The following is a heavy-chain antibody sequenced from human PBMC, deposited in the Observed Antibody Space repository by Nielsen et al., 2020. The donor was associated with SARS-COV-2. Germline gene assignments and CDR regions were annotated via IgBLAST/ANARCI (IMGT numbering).Heavy chain of an antibody. D-gene: IGHD5-12*01. V-gene: IGHV3-23*01. CDR1: GFTFSSYA. J-gene: IGHJ3*01. Sequence: GGSLRLSCAASGFTFSSYAMSWVRQAPGKGLEWVSAISGSGGSTYYADSVKGRFTISRDNAKNSLYLQMNSLRVEDTAFYYCVRDMIIVASGSGAFDVWGQGTMVTVSS. CDR3: VRDMIIVASGSGAFDV. CDR2: ISGSGGST.